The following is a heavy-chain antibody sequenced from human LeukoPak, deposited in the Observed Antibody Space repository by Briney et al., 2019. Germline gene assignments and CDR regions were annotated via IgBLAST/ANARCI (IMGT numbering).Heavy chain of an antibody. CDR3: ARDGGYCSGGSCYLYYFDY. CDR1: GGSISSYY. J-gene: IGHJ4*02. Sequence: PSETLSLTCTVSGGSISSYYWSWIRQPAGKGLEWIGRIYTSGSTNYNPSLKSRVTMSVDTSKNQFSLKLSSVTAADMAVYYCARDGGYCSGGSCYLYYFDYWGQGTLVTVSS. CDR2: IYTSGST. V-gene: IGHV4-4*07. D-gene: IGHD2-15*01.